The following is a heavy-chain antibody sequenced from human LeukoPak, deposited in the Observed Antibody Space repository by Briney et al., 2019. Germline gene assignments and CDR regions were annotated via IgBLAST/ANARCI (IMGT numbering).Heavy chain of an antibody. CDR1: GSTFSSYA. CDR3: ARGLGGLVKVLDY. CDR2: ISSSGSTI. J-gene: IGHJ4*02. D-gene: IGHD3-16*01. V-gene: IGHV3-11*04. Sequence: GGSLRLSCAASGSTFSSYAMSWIRQAPGKGLEWVSYISSSGSTIYYADSVKGRFTISRDNAKNSLYLQMNSLRAEDTAVYYCARGLGGLVKVLDYWGQGTLVTVSS.